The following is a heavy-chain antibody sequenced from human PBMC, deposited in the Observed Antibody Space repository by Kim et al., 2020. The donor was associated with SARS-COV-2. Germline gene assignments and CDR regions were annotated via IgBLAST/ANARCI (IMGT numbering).Heavy chain of an antibody. Sequence: SGPTLVNPTQTLTLTCTFCGFSLSTSGMCVSWIRQPPGKALEWLALIDWDDDKYYSTSLKTRLTISKDTSKNQVVLTMTNMDPVDTATYYCARILAYSFPNYYCYGMDVWGQGTTVTVSS. CDR1: GFSLSTSGMC. J-gene: IGHJ6*02. V-gene: IGHV2-70*01. CDR3: ARILAYSFPNYYCYGMDV. CDR2: IDWDDDK. D-gene: IGHD5-18*01.